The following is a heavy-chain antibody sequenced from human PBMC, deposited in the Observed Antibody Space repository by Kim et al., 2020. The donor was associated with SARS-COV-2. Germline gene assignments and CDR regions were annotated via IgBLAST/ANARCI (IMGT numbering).Heavy chain of an antibody. D-gene: IGHD3-10*01. Sequence: GGSLRLSCAASGFTFSSYAMSWVRQAPGKGLEWVSAISGSGGSTYYADSVKGRFTISRDNSKNTLYLQMNSLRAEDTAVYYCAKELVPTLYYYGSGSEFDYWGQGTLVTVSS. CDR2: ISGSGGST. CDR1: GFTFSSYA. V-gene: IGHV3-23*01. J-gene: IGHJ4*02. CDR3: AKELVPTLYYYGSGSEFDY.